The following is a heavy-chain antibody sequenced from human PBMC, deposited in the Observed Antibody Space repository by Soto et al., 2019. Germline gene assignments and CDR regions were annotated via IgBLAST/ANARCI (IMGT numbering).Heavy chain of an antibody. CDR2: IRNKANNYAT. Sequence: QAGGSLTLSCEASGFLLSVSAVHWVRQASGKGLEWVGRIRNKANNYATAYAASVKGRFTVSRDDSKNTAYLQMNSLKIEDSAVYYCTRLEYDVDVWGQGTTVTVSS. J-gene: IGHJ6*02. V-gene: IGHV3-73*01. CDR3: TRLEYDVDV. CDR1: GFLLSVSA.